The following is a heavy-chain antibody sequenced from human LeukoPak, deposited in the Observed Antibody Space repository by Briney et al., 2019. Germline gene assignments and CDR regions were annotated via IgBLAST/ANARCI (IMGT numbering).Heavy chain of an antibody. CDR2: INHSGST. CDR1: GGSISGNNNY. Sequence: SETLSLTCTVSGGSISGNNNYWGWIRQPQGKGLEWIGEINHSGSTNYNPSLKSRVTISVGTSKKQFSLKLSSVTAADTAVYYCVTYYFDSSGPKKNYWGQGTLVTVSS. CDR3: VTYYFDSSGPKKNY. V-gene: IGHV4-39*07. J-gene: IGHJ4*02. D-gene: IGHD3-22*01.